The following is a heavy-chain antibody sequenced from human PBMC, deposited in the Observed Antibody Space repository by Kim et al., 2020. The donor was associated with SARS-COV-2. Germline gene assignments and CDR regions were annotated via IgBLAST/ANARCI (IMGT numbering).Heavy chain of an antibody. CDR2: ISYDGSDK. D-gene: IGHD6-13*01. J-gene: IGHJ2*01. CDR1: GFTFSSYA. V-gene: IGHV3-30*04. CDR3: ARDGGANSSSWWGYFDP. Sequence: GGSLRLSCAASGFTFSSYAMHWVRQAPGKGLDCVAVISYDGSDKDYADSVKGRFTISRDNSKNTVYLQMNSLRPEDTAVYYCARDGGANSSSWWGYFDPWGRGTLVTVSS.